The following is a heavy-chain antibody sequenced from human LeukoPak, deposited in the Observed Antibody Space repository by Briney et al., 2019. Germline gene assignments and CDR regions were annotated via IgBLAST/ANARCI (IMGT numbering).Heavy chain of an antibody. CDR2: ISGSGGST. CDR1: EFTFSSYA. D-gene: IGHD6-19*01. CDR3: AKDLGTAVAGTPLFDY. V-gene: IGHV3-23*01. J-gene: IGHJ4*02. Sequence: GGSLRLSCAASEFTFSSYAMSWVRQAPGKGLEWVSAISGSGGSTYYADSVKGRFTISRDNSKNTLCLQMNSLRAEDTAVYYCAKDLGTAVAGTPLFDYWGQGTLVTVSS.